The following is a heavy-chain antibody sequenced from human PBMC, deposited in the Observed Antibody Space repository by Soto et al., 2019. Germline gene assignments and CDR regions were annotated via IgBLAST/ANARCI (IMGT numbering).Heavy chain of an antibody. Sequence: PGESLKISCKGSGYSFTSYWIGWVRQMPGKGLEWMGIIYPGDSDTRYSPSFQGQVTISADKSISTAYLQWSSLKASDTAMYYCARLGGSYYYYYGMDVWGQGTTVTVSS. CDR2: IYPGDSDT. CDR3: ARLGGSYYYYYGMDV. J-gene: IGHJ6*02. D-gene: IGHD1-26*01. V-gene: IGHV5-51*01. CDR1: GYSFTSYW.